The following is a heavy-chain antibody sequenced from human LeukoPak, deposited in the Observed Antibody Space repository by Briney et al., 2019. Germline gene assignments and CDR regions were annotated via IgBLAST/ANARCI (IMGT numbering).Heavy chain of an antibody. Sequence: PGGSLRLSCAASGFTVSSNYMSWVRQAPGKGLEWVSVIYSGGSTYYADSVKGRFTISRDNSKNTLYLQMNSLRAEDTAAYYCALCTMVRGVPYFDYWGQGTLVTVSS. CDR1: GFTVSSNY. V-gene: IGHV3-53*01. D-gene: IGHD3-10*01. CDR2: IYSGGST. J-gene: IGHJ4*02. CDR3: ALCTMVRGVPYFDY.